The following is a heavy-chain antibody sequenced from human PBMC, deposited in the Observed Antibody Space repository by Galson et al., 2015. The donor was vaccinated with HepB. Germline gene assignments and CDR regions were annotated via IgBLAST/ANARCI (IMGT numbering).Heavy chain of an antibody. V-gene: IGHV3-23*01. D-gene: IGHD1-26*01. CDR2: ISGSGDST. CDR1: GFTFSSYP. J-gene: IGHJ4*02. Sequence: SLRLSCAASGFTFSSYPMNWVRQAPGKGLEWVSTISGSGDSTYYADSVMGRFTISRDNSKSTLYLQLNSLRAEDTAVYYCARALGSNVYYESDWGQGTLVTVSS. CDR3: ARALGSNVYYESD.